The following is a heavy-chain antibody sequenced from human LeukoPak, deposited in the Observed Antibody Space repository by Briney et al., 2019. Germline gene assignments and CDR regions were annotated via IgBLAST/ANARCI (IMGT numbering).Heavy chain of an antibody. V-gene: IGHV4-4*08. CDR1: DGSIRSHH. CDR3: ARRDSSGSFDY. J-gene: IGHJ4*02. CDR2: IYNSGST. D-gene: IGHD3-22*01. Sequence: SETLSLTCTVSDGSIRSHHWSWLRQPPGKGLEWIGYIYNSGSTNYNPSLKSRVTISVDTSKNQFSLKLSSVTAADTAVYYCARRDSSGSFDYWGQGTLVTVSS.